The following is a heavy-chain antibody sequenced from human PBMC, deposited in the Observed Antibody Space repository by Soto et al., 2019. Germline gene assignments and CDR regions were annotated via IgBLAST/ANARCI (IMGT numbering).Heavy chain of an antibody. CDR2: INPSGGYT. CDR1: GYTFTSYY. Sequence: QVLLAQSGAEVKKHGASVKVSCKAFGYTFTSYYIHWVRQAPGQGLEWMGIINPSGGYTNYAQKLQGRVTMTRDTSTSTVYMDLSSQTSEDTAVYYCAREGPTYSSESGAIDYWGRGTLVTVSS. V-gene: IGHV1-46*04. D-gene: IGHD2-15*01. CDR3: AREGPTYSSESGAIDY. J-gene: IGHJ4*02.